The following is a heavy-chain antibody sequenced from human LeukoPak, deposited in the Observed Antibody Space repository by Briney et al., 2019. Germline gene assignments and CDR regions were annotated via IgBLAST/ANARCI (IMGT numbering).Heavy chain of an antibody. Sequence: ETLSLTCAVSTDSITSNWWSWVRQAPGKGLEWVSAISGSGDRTHYADSVRGRFTISRDTSKDTLYLQMNSLRADDTAVYYCARDGFNDRSGDNDGFDMWGQGTMVTVSS. CDR2: ISGSGDRT. J-gene: IGHJ3*02. CDR1: TDSITSNW. CDR3: ARDGFNDRSGDNDGFDM. V-gene: IGHV3-23*01. D-gene: IGHD1-1*01.